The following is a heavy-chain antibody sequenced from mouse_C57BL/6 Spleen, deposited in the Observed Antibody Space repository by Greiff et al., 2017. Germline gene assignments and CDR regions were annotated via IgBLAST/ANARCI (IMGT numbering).Heavy chain of an antibody. J-gene: IGHJ4*01. V-gene: IGHV1-61*01. CDR3: ARLRYYAMDY. CDR1: CYTFTSYW. Sequence: QVHVKQPGAELVRPGSSVKLSCKASCYTFTSYWMDWVKQRPGQGLEWIGNIYPSDSETHYNQKFKDKATLTVDKSSSTAYMQLSSLTSEDSAVYYCARLRYYAMDYWGQGTSVTVSS. CDR2: IYPSDSET.